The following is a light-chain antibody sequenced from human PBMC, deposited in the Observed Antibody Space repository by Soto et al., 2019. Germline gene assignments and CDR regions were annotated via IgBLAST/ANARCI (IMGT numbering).Light chain of an antibody. Sequence: QSVLTQPPSASGTPGQRVTISCSGSSSNIGSNTVNWYQQLPGTAPKLVIYSNDDRPSGVPARFSGSTSGTSASLAISGLQSDDEADYFCAAWDDSLNGYVFGGGTKLTVL. CDR2: SND. CDR3: AAWDDSLNGYV. J-gene: IGLJ1*01. CDR1: SSNIGSNT. V-gene: IGLV1-44*01.